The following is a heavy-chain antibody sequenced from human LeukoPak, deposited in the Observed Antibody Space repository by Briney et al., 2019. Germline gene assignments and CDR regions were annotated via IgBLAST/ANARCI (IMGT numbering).Heavy chain of an antibody. Sequence: GGSLRLSCAASGFTFSDYYMSWIRQAPGKGLEWVSYISSSGSTIYYADSVKGRFTISRDNAKNSLYLQMNSLRAEDTAVYYCARDRTYYDFWSGYEDYWGQGTLVTVSS. J-gene: IGHJ4*02. CDR3: ARDRTYYDFWSGYEDY. D-gene: IGHD3-3*01. V-gene: IGHV3-11*04. CDR1: GFTFSDYY. CDR2: ISSSGSTI.